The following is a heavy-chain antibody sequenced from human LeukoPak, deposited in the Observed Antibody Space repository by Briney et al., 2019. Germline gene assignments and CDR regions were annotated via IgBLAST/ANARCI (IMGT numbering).Heavy chain of an antibody. V-gene: IGHV3-30*18. Sequence: PGGSLRLSCAASGFTFSSYGMHWVRQAPGKGLGWVAVISYDGSNKYYADSVKGRFTISRDNSKNTLYLQMNSLRAEDTAVYYCAKVKSGATTYYYYYGMDVWGQGTTVTVSS. CDR3: AKVKSGATTYYYYYGMDV. D-gene: IGHD1-26*01. CDR1: GFTFSSYG. J-gene: IGHJ6*02. CDR2: ISYDGSNK.